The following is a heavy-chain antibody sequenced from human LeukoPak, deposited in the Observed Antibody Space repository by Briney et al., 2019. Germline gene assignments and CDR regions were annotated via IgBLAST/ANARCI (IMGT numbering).Heavy chain of an antibody. CDR2: ISGDGSST. Sequence: GGSLRLSCAVSGFTFDNYAMQWVRQAPGKGLKWLSLISGDGSSTYYADPFKDRFTIPRDNSKNSLYLQMNSLRTEDTALYFCAKDSYCSGGSCYRHFDYWGQGTLVTVSS. CDR3: AKDSYCSGGSCYRHFDY. V-gene: IGHV3-43*02. CDR1: GFTFDNYA. J-gene: IGHJ4*02. D-gene: IGHD2-15*01.